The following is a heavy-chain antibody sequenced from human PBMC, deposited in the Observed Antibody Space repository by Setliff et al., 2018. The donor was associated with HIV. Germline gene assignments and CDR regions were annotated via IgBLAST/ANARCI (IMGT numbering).Heavy chain of an antibody. CDR3: ERVAHRLSGGIDY. CDR1: GYSFTTYA. Sequence: ASVKVSCKASGYSFTTYAISWVRQAPGQGLEWMGWISAYNGKTLYAQKFQGRVTMTTDTSTNTAYMDLRSLRSDDTAVYYCERVAHRLSGGIDYRGQGTQVTVSS. J-gene: IGHJ4*02. CDR2: ISAYNGKT. D-gene: IGHD2-15*01. V-gene: IGHV1-18*01.